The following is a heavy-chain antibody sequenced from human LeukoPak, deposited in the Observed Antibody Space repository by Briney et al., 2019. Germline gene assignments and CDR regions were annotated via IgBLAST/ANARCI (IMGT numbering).Heavy chain of an antibody. CDR1: GGSISSGSYY. V-gene: IGHV4-61*02. CDR3: ARGSKMLGYNWFDP. CDR2: IYTSGST. Sequence: SQTLSLTCTVSGGSISSGSYYWSWIRQPAGKGLEWIGRIYTSGSTNYNPSLKSRVTISVDTSKNQFSLKLSSVTAADTAVYYCARGSKMLGYNWFDPWGQGTLVTVSS. J-gene: IGHJ5*02. D-gene: IGHD1-26*01.